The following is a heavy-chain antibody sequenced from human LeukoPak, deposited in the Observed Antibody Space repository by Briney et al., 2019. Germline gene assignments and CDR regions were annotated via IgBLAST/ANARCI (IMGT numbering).Heavy chain of an antibody. CDR1: GGSISSYY. V-gene: IGHV4-59*01. D-gene: IGHD5-24*01. CDR2: IYYSGST. J-gene: IGHJ4*02. CDR3: ARGRDGYNFDY. Sequence: KPSETLSLTCTVSGGSISSYYWSWIRQPSGKGLEWIGYIYYSGSTNYNPSLKSRVTISVDTSKNQFSLKLSSVTAADTAVYYCARGRDGYNFDYWGQGTLVTVSS.